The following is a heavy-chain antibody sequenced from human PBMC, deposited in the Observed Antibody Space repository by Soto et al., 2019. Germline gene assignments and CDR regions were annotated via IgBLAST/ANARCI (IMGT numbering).Heavy chain of an antibody. D-gene: IGHD2-2*01. Sequence: PGGSLRLSCAASGFTFSSYAMSWVRQAPGKGLEWVSAISGSGGSTYYADSVKGRFTISRDNAKNTLYLQMNSLRAEDTAVYYCARRGRVVPAVDYWGQGTLVTVSS. CDR3: ARRGRVVPAVDY. CDR2: ISGSGGST. V-gene: IGHV3-23*01. J-gene: IGHJ4*02. CDR1: GFTFSSYA.